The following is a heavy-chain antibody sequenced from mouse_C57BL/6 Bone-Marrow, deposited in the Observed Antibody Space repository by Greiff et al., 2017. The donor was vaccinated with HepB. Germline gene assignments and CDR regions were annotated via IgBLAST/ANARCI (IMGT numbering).Heavy chain of an antibody. CDR1: GYTFTSYW. D-gene: IGHD2-3*01. V-gene: IGHV1-69*01. CDR2: IDPSDSYT. J-gene: IGHJ1*03. Sequence: VQLQQSGAELVMPGASVKLSCKASGYTFTSYWMHWVKQRPGQGLEWIGEIDPSDSYTNYNQKVKGKSTLTVDKSSSTAYMQLSSLTSEDSAVYYCARGDGYYDWYFDVWGTGTTVTVSS. CDR3: ARGDGYYDWYFDV.